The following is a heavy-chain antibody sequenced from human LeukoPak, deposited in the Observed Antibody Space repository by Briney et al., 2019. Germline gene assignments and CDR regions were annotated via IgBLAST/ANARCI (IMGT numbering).Heavy chain of an antibody. CDR2: ISYDGSNK. V-gene: IGHV3-30-3*01. CDR3: ARDQSTSSFDI. CDR1: GFTFSSYA. Sequence: GRSLRLSCAASGFTFSSYAMHWVRQAPGKGLEWVAVISYDGSNKYYADSVKGRFTISRDNSKNTLYLQMNSLRAEDTAVYYCARDQSTSSFDIWGQGTMVTVSS. J-gene: IGHJ3*02. D-gene: IGHD2-2*01.